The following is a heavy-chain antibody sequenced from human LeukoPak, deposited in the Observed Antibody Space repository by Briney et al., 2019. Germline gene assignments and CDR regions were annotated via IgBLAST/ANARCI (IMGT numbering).Heavy chain of an antibody. CDR3: AKGTLLWFGELSHFDY. J-gene: IGHJ4*02. D-gene: IGHD3-10*01. Sequence: PGGSLRLSCAASGFIFSSYGMSWVRQAPGKGLEWVSAISGSGGSTYYADSVKGRFTISRDNSKNTLYLQMNSLRAEDTAVYYCAKGTLLWFGELSHFDYWGQGTLVTVFS. CDR1: GFIFSSYG. V-gene: IGHV3-23*01. CDR2: ISGSGGST.